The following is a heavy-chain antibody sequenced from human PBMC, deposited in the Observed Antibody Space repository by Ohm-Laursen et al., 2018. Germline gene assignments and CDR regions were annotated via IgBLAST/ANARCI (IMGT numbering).Heavy chain of an antibody. D-gene: IGHD1-26*01. CDR2: IGSISSVT. Sequence: SLRLSCTASGFTFSSFGMNWVRQAPGKGLEWVSYIGSISSVTYYGDSVKGRFTISRDNAKNTLYLQMDSLRAKDTAVYYCARRGEGGAYYYYGMDVWGQGTTVTVSS. CDR3: ARRGEGGAYYYYGMDV. J-gene: IGHJ6*02. CDR1: GFTFSSFG. V-gene: IGHV3-48*01.